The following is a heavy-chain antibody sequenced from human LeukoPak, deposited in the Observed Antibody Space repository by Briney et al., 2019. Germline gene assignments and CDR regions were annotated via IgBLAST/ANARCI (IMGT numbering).Heavy chain of an antibody. CDR1: GFTFDDYA. V-gene: IGHV3-9*01. D-gene: IGHD3-22*01. J-gene: IGHJ6*02. Sequence: PGRSLRLSCAASGFTFDDYAMHWVRQAPGKGLKWVSGISWNSGSIGYADSVKGRFTISRDNAKNSLYLQMNSLRAEDTALYYCAKGSGYYYYYYGMDVWGQGTTVTVSS. CDR2: ISWNSGSI. CDR3: AKGSGYYYYYYGMDV.